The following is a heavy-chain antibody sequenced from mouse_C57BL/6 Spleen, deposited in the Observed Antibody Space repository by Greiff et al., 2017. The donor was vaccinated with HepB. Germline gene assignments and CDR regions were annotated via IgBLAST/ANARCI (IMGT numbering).Heavy chain of an antibody. CDR1: GYTFTSYW. D-gene: IGHD2-4*01. CDR2: IHPNSGST. CDR3: AIELRYWYFDV. Sequence: QVQLQQSGAELVKPGASVKLSCKASGYTFTSYWMHWVKQRPGQGLEWIGMIHPNSGSTNYNEKFKSKATLTVDKSSSTAYMQLSSLTSEDSAVYYCAIELRYWYFDVWGTGTTVTVSS. V-gene: IGHV1-64*01. J-gene: IGHJ1*03.